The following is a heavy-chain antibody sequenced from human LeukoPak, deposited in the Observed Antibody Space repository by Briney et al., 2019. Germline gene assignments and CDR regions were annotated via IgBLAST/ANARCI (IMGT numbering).Heavy chain of an antibody. CDR3: ARDDERYSGYHAAYFDY. CDR1: GYTFTSYA. V-gene: IGHV1-69*13. D-gene: IGHD5-12*01. Sequence: SVKVSCKASGYTFTSYAMNWVRQAPGQGLEWMGGIIPIFGTANYAQKFQGRVTITADESTSTAYMELSSLRSEDTAVYYCARDDERYSGYHAAYFDYWGQGTLVTVSS. J-gene: IGHJ4*02. CDR2: IIPIFGTA.